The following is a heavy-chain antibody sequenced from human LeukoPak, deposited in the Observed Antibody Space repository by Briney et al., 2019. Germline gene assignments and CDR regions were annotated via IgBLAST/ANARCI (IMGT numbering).Heavy chain of an antibody. CDR3: ARDRLWLRTFDY. Sequence: SVKVSCKASGGTFSSYAISWVRQAPGQGLEWMGGIIPIFGTANYAQKFQGRVTITADKSTSTAYMELSSLRSEDTAVYYCARDRLWLRTFDYWGQGTLVTVSS. CDR2: IIPIFGTA. J-gene: IGHJ4*02. V-gene: IGHV1-69*06. CDR1: GGTFSSYA. D-gene: IGHD5-12*01.